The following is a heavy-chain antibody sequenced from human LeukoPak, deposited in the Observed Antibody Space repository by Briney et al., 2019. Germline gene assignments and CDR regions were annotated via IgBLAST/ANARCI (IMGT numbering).Heavy chain of an antibody. D-gene: IGHD3-22*01. CDR2: ISGSGDNT. CDR1: GFTLSSYA. Sequence: PGGSLRLSCAASGFTLSSYAMSWGRQAPGKGLEGVSGISGSGDNTYYADSVKGRFTISRDNSKNTLYVQVNSLGTEDTAAYYCAKGSYYDSSGSFYFDYWGQGTLVTVSS. V-gene: IGHV3-23*01. J-gene: IGHJ4*02. CDR3: AKGSYYDSSGSFYFDY.